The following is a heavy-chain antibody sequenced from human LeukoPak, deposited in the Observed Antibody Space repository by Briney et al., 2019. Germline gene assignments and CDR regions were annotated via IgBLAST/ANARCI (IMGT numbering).Heavy chain of an antibody. V-gene: IGHV1-2*02. CDR3: ARAPVIVVVPAAIRGIYWFDP. Sequence: ASVKVSCKASGYTFTCYYMHWVRQAPGQGLEWMGWINPNSGGTNYAQKFRGRVTMTRDTSISTAYMELSRLRSDDTAVYYCARAPVIVVVPAAIRGIYWFDPWGQGTLVTVSS. J-gene: IGHJ5*02. CDR1: GYTFTCYY. CDR2: INPNSGGT. D-gene: IGHD2-2*01.